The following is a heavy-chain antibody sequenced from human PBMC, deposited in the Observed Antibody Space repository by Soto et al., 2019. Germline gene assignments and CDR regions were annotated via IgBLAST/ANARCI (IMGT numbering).Heavy chain of an antibody. V-gene: IGHV3-48*01. CDR2: ISSSSSTI. D-gene: IGHD3-10*01. J-gene: IGHJ4*02. CDR1: GFTFSSYS. Sequence: GGSLRLSCAASGFTFSSYSMNWVRQAPGKGLEWVSYISSSSSTIYYADSVRGRFTISRDNAKNSLYLQMNSLRAEDTAVYYCARDAGIDYWGQGTLVTVSS. CDR3: ARDAGIDY.